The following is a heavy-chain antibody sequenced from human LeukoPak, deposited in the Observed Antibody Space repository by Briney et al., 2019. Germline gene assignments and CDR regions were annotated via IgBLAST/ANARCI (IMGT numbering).Heavy chain of an antibody. CDR2: ISGSGGST. V-gene: IGHV3-23*01. J-gene: IGHJ6*04. D-gene: IGHD3-10*02. CDR3: AELGITMIGGV. Sequence: GVLRLSCAASGFTFSSYGMSWVRQAPGKGLEWVTAISGSGGSTYYADSVKGRFTISRDNSKNTLYLQINSLRAEDTAVYYCAELGITMIGGVWGKGTTVTISS. CDR1: GFTFSSYG.